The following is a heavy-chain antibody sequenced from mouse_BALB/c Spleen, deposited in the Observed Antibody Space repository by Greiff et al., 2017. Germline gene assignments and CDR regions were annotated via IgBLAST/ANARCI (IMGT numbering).Heavy chain of an antibody. J-gene: IGHJ4*01. CDR1: GYSITSCYY. V-gene: IGHV3-6*02. CDR3: ARDGYYGTAMDD. D-gene: IGHD1-1*01. CDR2: ISYDGSN. Sequence: ESGPGLVKPSQSLSLTCSVTGYSITSCYYWNWLRQFPGNILEWMGYISYDGSNNYNPSLKNRSSITRDTSKNQFFLKLNSVTTEDTATYYCARDGYYGTAMDDWGQGTSVTVSS.